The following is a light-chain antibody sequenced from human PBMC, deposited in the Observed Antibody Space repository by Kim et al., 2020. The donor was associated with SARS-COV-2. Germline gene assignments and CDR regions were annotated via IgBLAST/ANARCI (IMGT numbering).Light chain of an antibody. CDR2: GKN. CDR1: SLRSYY. J-gene: IGLJ1*01. Sequence: SSALTQDTAVSVALGQTVRITCQGDSLRSYYASWYQQKPGQAPVLVIYGKNNRPSGIPDRFSGSSSGNTAYLTITGAQAEDEADYYCNSRDSSGNYVFGTGTKVTVL. CDR3: NSRDSSGNYV. V-gene: IGLV3-19*01.